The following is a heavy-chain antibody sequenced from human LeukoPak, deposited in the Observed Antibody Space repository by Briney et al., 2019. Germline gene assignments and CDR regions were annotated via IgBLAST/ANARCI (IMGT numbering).Heavy chain of an antibody. Sequence: GGSLGLSCAASGFTFSSYAMSWVRQAPGKGLEWVSAISGSGGSTYYADSVKGRFTISRDNSKNTLYLQMNSLRAEDTAVYYCAKDPLLCSSTSCYGYYFDYWGQGTLVTVSS. CDR2: ISGSGGST. CDR3: AKDPLLCSSTSCYGYYFDY. D-gene: IGHD2-2*01. J-gene: IGHJ4*02. V-gene: IGHV3-23*01. CDR1: GFTFSSYA.